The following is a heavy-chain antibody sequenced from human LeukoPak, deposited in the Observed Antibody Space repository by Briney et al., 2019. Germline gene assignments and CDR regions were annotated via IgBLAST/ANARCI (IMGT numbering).Heavy chain of an antibody. CDR1: GGSISSSSYY. CDR2: IYYSGST. V-gene: IGHV4-39*07. Sequence: PSETLSLTCTVSGGSISSSSYYWGWIRQPPGKGLEWIGSIYYSGSTYYNPSLKSRVTISVDTSKNQFSLKLSSVTAADTAVYYCARGDYSNYHMDVWGKGTTVTVSS. D-gene: IGHD4-11*01. J-gene: IGHJ6*03. CDR3: ARGDYSNYHMDV.